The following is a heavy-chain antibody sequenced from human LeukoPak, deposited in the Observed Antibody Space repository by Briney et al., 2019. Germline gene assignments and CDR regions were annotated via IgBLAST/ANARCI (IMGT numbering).Heavy chain of an antibody. CDR3: ARGGESRAMLHQ. Sequence: PGGSLRLSCAASGFTFSSNWMNWVRQAPGKGLEWVANIRPDGSEKDCVDSVKGRFTISRDNAKNLLYLQMSGLRVEDTALYYRARGGESRAMLHQWGQGTLVTVSS. J-gene: IGHJ4*02. CDR2: IRPDGSEK. V-gene: IGHV3-7*04. CDR1: GFTFSSNW. D-gene: IGHD3-16*01.